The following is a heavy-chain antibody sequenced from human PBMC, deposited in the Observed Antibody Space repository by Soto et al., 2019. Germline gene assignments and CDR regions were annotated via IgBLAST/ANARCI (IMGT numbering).Heavy chain of an antibody. J-gene: IGHJ6*02. Sequence: EVQLVESGGGLVKPGGSLRLSCAASGFTFSNAWMSWVRQAPGKGLGWVGRIKSKTDGGTTDYAAPVKGRFTISRDDSKNTLYLQMNSLKTEDTAVYYCTTGVVGATLYYYYYGMDVWGQGTTVTVSS. D-gene: IGHD1-26*01. CDR1: GFTFSNAW. V-gene: IGHV3-15*01. CDR2: IKSKTDGGTT. CDR3: TTGVVGATLYYYYYGMDV.